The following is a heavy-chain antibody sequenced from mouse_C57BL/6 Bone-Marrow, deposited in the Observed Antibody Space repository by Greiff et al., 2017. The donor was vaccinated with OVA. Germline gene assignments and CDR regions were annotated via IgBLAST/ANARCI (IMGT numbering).Heavy chain of an antibody. CDR1: GYTFTSYW. D-gene: IGHD1-1*01. J-gene: IGHJ2*01. CDR3: TCVYYLFDY. V-gene: IGHV1-5*01. Sequence: EVQLQQSGTVLARPGASVKMSCKTSGYTFTSYWMHWVKQRPGQGLEWIGAIYPGNSDTSYNEKFKGKATLTAVTSASTAYMELSSLTNEDSAVYYGTCVYYLFDYWGQGTTLTVSS. CDR2: IYPGNSDT.